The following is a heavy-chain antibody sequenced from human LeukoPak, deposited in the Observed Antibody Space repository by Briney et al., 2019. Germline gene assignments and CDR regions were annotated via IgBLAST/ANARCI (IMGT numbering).Heavy chain of an antibody. CDR1: WVPVSSNY. J-gene: IGHJ4*02. Sequence: PGGSLRLSCPASWVPVSSNYMSWVRQAPGKGLEWVSVVYSGGSTYYAYSVKGRFTISRDNSKNTLYLQMNRLRAEDTAVYYCAKGYDYGDYIDYWGQGTLVTVSS. CDR2: VYSGGST. CDR3: AKGYDYGDYIDY. V-gene: IGHV3-53*01. D-gene: IGHD4-17*01.